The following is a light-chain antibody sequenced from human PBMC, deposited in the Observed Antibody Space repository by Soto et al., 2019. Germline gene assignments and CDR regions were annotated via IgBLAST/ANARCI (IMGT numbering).Light chain of an antibody. CDR2: EVS. J-gene: IGLJ1*01. CDR3: ISYAGSNNRGV. CDR1: STDVGGYNY. V-gene: IGLV2-8*01. Sequence: QSVLTQPPSASGSPGQSVTISCTGTSTDVGGYNYISWYQHHPGKGPKLIIYEVSERPSGVPDRFSGSKSGNTASLTVSGLQAEDEADYYCISYAGSNNRGVFGSGTKVTVL.